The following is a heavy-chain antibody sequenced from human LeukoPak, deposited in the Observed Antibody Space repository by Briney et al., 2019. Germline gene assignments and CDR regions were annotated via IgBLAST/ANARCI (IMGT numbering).Heavy chain of an antibody. Sequence: GGSLRLSCAASGFTVSSNYMSWVRQAPGKGLEWVSVIYSGGSTYYADSVKGRFTISRDNSKNTLYLQMNSLRAEDTAVYYCARVPYCSGGSCSTVYYYYGMDVWGQGTTVTVSS. V-gene: IGHV3-53*01. CDR2: IYSGGST. CDR3: ARVPYCSGGSCSTVYYYYGMDV. D-gene: IGHD2-15*01. CDR1: GFTVSSNY. J-gene: IGHJ6*02.